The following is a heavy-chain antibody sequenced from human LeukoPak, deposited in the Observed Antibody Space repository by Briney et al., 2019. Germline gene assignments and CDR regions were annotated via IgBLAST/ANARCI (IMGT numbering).Heavy chain of an antibody. CDR2: IRYDGSNK. V-gene: IGHV3-30*02. CDR3: ARVRSSGWYDVGY. D-gene: IGHD6-19*01. CDR1: GFTFSSYG. J-gene: IGHJ4*02. Sequence: GGSLRLSCAASGFTFSSYGMHWVRQAPGKGLEWVASIRYDGSNKYYADSVKGRFTISRDNAKNSLYLQMNSLRAEDTAVYYCARVRSSGWYDVGYWGQGTLVTVSS.